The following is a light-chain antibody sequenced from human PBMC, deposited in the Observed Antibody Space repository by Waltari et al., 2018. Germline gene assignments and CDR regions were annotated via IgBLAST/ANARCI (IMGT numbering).Light chain of an antibody. V-gene: IGKV2-28*01. Sequence: DIVMTQSPLSLAVIPGEPASIPCRSSQSLLHTNGYNYVDWYLQKPGQSPNLLIYLGSNRASGVPDRFSGSGSGTEFTLKISRVETDDLGVYYCMQALQLPRTFGPGTMVEIK. CDR1: QSLLHTNGYNY. J-gene: IGKJ1*01. CDR3: MQALQLPRT. CDR2: LGS.